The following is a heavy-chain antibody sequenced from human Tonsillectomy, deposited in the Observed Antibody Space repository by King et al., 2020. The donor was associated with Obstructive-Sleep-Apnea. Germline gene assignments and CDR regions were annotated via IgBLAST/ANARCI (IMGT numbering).Heavy chain of an antibody. CDR2: IRYDGSNK. CDR1: GFTFSSYG. V-gene: IGHV3-30*02. J-gene: IGHJ4*02. CDR3: AKDEGVYYYDSSFDY. D-gene: IGHD3-22*01. Sequence: VQLVESGGGVVQPGRSLRLSCAASGFTFSSYGMHWVRQAPGKGLEWVAFIRYDGSNKYYADSVKGRFTISRDNSKNTLYLQMNSLRAEDTAVYYCAKDEGVYYYDSSFDYWGQGTLVTVSS.